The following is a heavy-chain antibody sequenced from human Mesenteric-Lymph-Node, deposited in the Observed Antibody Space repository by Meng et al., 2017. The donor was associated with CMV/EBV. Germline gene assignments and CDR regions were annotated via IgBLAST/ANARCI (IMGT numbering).Heavy chain of an antibody. CDR3: ARPATRADAFDI. D-gene: IGHD1-7*01. J-gene: IGHJ3*02. V-gene: IGHV1-69*02. CDR1: GGTFSSYT. Sequence: SVKVSCKASGGTFSSYTISWVRQAPGQGLEWMGRIIPILGIANYAQKFQGRVTITADKSTSTAYMELSSLRSEDTAVYYCARPATRADAFDIWGQGTMVTVSS. CDR2: IIPILGIA.